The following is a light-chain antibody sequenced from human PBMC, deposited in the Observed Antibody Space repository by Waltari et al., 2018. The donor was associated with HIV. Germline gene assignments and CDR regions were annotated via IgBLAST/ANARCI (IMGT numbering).Light chain of an antibody. Sequence: DIVMTQSPDSLPVSLGERATINCTSSQSILDSSDNRNYLAWYQQKPRQPPRLLISWASTRESGVPDRFSGSGSGTDFALTISRLQAEDVAVYHCQQYLRSPPTFGGGTKVEIK. CDR1: QSILDSSDNRNY. J-gene: IGKJ4*01. V-gene: IGKV4-1*01. CDR3: QQYLRSPPT. CDR2: WAS.